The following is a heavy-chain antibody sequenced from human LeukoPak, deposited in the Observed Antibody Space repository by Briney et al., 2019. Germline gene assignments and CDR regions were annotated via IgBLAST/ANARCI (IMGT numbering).Heavy chain of an antibody. CDR1: GFTFSSYG. J-gene: IGHJ5*02. Sequence: AGGSLRLSCAASGFTFSSYGMHWVRQAPGKGLEWVAVIWYDTSNKYYADSVKGRFTISRDNSKNTLYLQMNSLRAEDTAVYYCARDLAAAGTWFDPWGQGTLVTVSP. CDR3: ARDLAAAGTWFDP. V-gene: IGHV3-33*01. D-gene: IGHD6-13*01. CDR2: IWYDTSNK.